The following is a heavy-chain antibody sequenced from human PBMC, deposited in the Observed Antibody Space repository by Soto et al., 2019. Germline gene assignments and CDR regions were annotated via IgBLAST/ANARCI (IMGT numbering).Heavy chain of an antibody. CDR2: IIPISGTA. CDR3: ARSQGSSTSLEIYYSYYYGMDV. V-gene: IGHV1-69*01. J-gene: IGHJ6*02. CDR1: GGTFSSYA. Sequence: QVQLVQSGAEVKKPGSSVKVSCKASGGTFSSYAISWVRQAPGQGLEWMGGIIPISGTANYAQKFQGRVTSTADESTSKAYMELSSLRSEDTAVYYCARSQGSSTSLEIYYSYYYGMDVWGQGTTVTVSS. D-gene: IGHD2-2*01.